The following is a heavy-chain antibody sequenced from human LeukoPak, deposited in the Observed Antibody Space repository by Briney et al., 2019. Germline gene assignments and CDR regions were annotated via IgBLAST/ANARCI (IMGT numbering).Heavy chain of an antibody. V-gene: IGHV3-23*01. Sequence: GGSLRLSCAASGFTFSSYEMNWVRQAPGKGLEWVSGITPDAGRTYYADSVKGRFTIYRDNSKNTLYLQMNSLRAEDTAVYYCARRAGAYSHPYDYWGQGTLVTVSS. J-gene: IGHJ4*02. CDR2: ITPDAGRT. CDR3: ARRAGAYSHPYDY. CDR1: GFTFSSYE. D-gene: IGHD4/OR15-4a*01.